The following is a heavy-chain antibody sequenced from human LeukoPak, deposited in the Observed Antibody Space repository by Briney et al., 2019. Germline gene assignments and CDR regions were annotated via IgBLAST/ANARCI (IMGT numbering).Heavy chain of an antibody. CDR2: INPNSGGT. CDR3: ARDLMTTVVTGDY. V-gene: IGHV1-2*02. Sequence: ASVKVSCKASGYTFTGSYMHWVRQAPGQGLEWMGWINPNSGGTNYAQKFQGRVTMTRDTSISTAYMELSRLRSDDTAVYYCARDLMTTVVTGDYWGQGTLVTVSS. D-gene: IGHD4-23*01. J-gene: IGHJ4*02. CDR1: GYTFTGSY.